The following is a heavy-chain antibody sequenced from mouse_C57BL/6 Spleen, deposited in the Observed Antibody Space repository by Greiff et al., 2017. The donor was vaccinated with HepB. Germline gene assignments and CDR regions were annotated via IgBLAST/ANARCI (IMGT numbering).Heavy chain of an antibody. J-gene: IGHJ1*03. Sequence: EVQLVESGGGLVKPGGSLKLSCAASGFTFSSYAMSWVRQTPEKRLEWVATISDGGSYTYYPDNVKGRFTISRDNAKNHPYLQMSHLKSEDTAMYYVARVHSLTTRYFDVWGTGTTVTVSS. CDR1: GFTFSSYA. CDR3: ARVHSLTTRYFDV. V-gene: IGHV5-4*01. D-gene: IGHD6-2*01. CDR2: ISDGGSYT.